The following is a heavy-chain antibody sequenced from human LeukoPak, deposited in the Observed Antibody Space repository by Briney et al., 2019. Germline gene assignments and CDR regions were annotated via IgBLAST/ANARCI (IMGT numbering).Heavy chain of an antibody. CDR1: GASISGSGYY. CDR2: IYSSGST. Sequence: SETLFLTCAVSGASISGSGYYWGWIRQPPGKGLEWIGNIYSSGSTYYNASLQSRVTISIDTSKNQFSLRLNSVTAADTAMYYCARPRTRLAWFDPWGQGTLVTVSS. J-gene: IGHJ5*02. CDR3: ARPRTRLAWFDP. V-gene: IGHV4-39*01. D-gene: IGHD6-19*01.